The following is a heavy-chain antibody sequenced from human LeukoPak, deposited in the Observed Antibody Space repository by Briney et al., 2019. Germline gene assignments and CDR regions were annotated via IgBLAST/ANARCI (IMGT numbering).Heavy chain of an antibody. J-gene: IGHJ5*02. Sequence: PGGSLRLSCAASGFTFSSYGMHWVRQAPGKGLEWVAFIRYDGSNKYYADSVKGRFTISRDNSKNTLYLQMNSLRAEDTAVYYCARAGTDYDFWSGYRNWFDPWGQGTLVTVSS. CDR3: ARAGTDYDFWSGYRNWFDP. CDR1: GFTFSSYG. V-gene: IGHV3-30*02. CDR2: IRYDGSNK. D-gene: IGHD3-3*01.